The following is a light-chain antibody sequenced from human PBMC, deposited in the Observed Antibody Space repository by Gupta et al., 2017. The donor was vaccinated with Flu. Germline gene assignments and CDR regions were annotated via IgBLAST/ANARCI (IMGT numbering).Light chain of an antibody. CDR2: DAS. CDR3: QQYDNLLPWT. CDR1: QDISNY. Sequence: SQMTQSPSSVSASVGDRVTITCQASQDISNYLNWYQQKPGKAPKLLIYDASNLETGVPSRFSGSGSGTDFTFTISSLQPEDIATYYCQQYDNLLPWTFGQGTKVEIK. V-gene: IGKV1-33*01. J-gene: IGKJ1*01.